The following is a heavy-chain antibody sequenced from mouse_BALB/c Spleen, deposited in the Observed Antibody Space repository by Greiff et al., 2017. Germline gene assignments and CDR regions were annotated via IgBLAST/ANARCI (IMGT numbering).Heavy chain of an antibody. CDR2: ISYSGST. J-gene: IGHJ3*01. Sequence: EVKLVESGPGLVKPSQSLSLTCTVTGYSITSDYAWNWIRQFPGNKLEWMGYISYSGSTSYNPSLKSRISITRDTSKNQFFLQLNSVTTEDTATYYCAKLYDYDARFAYWGQGTLVTVSA. V-gene: IGHV3-2*02. D-gene: IGHD2-4*01. CDR1: GYSITSDYA. CDR3: AKLYDYDARFAY.